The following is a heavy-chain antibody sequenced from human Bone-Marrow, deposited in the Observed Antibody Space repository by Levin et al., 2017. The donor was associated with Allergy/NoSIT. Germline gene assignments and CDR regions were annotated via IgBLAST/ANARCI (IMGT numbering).Heavy chain of an antibody. J-gene: IGHJ4*02. CDR3: ARDTSVSVTDPTRLDN. V-gene: IGHV3-33*01. CDR2: MWNDEDNK. Sequence: GESLKISCAASGFPFASYGMHWVRQTPGKGLEWVAAMWNDEDNKYYADTLKGRFTVSRDNSKSTLFLQMNSLRVEDTAIYYCARDTSVSVTDPTRLDNWGQGTLVTVSS. D-gene: IGHD2-21*02. CDR1: GFPFASYG.